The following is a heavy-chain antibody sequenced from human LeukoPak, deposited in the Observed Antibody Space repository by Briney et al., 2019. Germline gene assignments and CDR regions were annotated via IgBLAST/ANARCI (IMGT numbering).Heavy chain of an antibody. V-gene: IGHV4-59*01. J-gene: IGHJ5*02. Sequence: SETLSLTCTVSGGSISSYYWSWIRQPPGKGLEWIGYIYYSGSTNYNPSLKSRVTISVDTSKNQFSLKLSSVTAADTAVYYCAREPITIFGVLDPWGQGTLVTVSS. CDR1: GGSISSYY. CDR2: IYYSGST. D-gene: IGHD3-3*01. CDR3: AREPITIFGVLDP.